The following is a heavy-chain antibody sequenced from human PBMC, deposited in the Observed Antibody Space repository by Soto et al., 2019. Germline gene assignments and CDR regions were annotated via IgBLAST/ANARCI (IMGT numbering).Heavy chain of an antibody. D-gene: IGHD3-22*01. CDR3: EKDRNYYDSSGYDY. V-gene: IGHV3-23*01. J-gene: IGHJ4*02. Sequence: PGGSLRLSCAASGFTFTSYGMSWVRQGPGKGLEWVSTIIGSGGSTYYADSVKGRFSVSRDNSKNTLYLQMKSLRAEDTAVYYCEKDRNYYDSSGYDYWGQGTLVTVSS. CDR2: IIGSGGST. CDR1: GFTFTSYG.